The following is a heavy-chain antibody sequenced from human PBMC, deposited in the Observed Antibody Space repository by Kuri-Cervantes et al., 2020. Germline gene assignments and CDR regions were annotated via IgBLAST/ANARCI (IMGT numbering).Heavy chain of an antibody. Sequence: ASVKVSCKASGYTFTGYYMHWVRQAPGQGLEWMGWINPNSGGTNYAQKFQGRVTMTRDTSISTAYMELRSLRSDDTAVYYCARGQKVGANRQPIDYWGQGTLVTVSS. CDR3: ARGQKVGANRQPIDY. CDR2: INPNSGGT. D-gene: IGHD1-26*01. CDR1: GYTFTGYY. J-gene: IGHJ4*02. V-gene: IGHV1-2*02.